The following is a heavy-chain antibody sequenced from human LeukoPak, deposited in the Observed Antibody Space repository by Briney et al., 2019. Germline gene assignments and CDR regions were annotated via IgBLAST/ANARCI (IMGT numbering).Heavy chain of an antibody. CDR1: GFTFSSYT. V-gene: IGHV3-23*01. CDR2: ISGSGGST. CDR3: AKKYSSGQGRPYDY. J-gene: IGHJ4*02. D-gene: IGHD6-19*01. Sequence: GGSLRLSCAASGFTFSSYTMRWVRQAPGKGLEWASAISGSGGSTFYADSVKGRFTISRDNSKNTLYLQMNSLRAEDTAIYYCAKKYSSGQGRPYDYWGQGILVTVSS.